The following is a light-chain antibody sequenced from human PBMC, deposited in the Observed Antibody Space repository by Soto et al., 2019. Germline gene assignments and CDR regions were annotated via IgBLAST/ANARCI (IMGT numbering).Light chain of an antibody. Sequence: EIVMTQSPATLSVSPGERATLSCRAGQSLDYNLAWHQQRPGQAPRLLIYGASTRATGVPARFSGGGSGTEFTLTITSLQSEDFAVYWCQQYNNWPLTFGPGTRLEIK. CDR2: GAS. V-gene: IGKV3D-15*01. CDR3: QQYNNWPLT. J-gene: IGKJ5*01. CDR1: QSLDYN.